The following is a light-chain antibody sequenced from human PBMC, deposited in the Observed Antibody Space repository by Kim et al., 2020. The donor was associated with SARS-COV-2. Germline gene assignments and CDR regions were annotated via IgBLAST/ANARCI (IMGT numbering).Light chain of an antibody. J-gene: IGKJ2*01. CDR3: QQYGRSLYT. CDR2: GAS. Sequence: EIVVTQSPGTLSLSPEERATLSCRASQSVNSDYLAWYQQKPGQAPRLLIYGASNRATGIPDRFSGSGSGTDFTLTISRLEPEDFAVYFCQQYGRSLYTFGQGTKLEI. CDR1: QSVNSDY. V-gene: IGKV3-20*01.